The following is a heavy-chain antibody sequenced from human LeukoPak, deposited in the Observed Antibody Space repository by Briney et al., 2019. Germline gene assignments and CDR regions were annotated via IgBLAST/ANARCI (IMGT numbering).Heavy chain of an antibody. CDR2: IKTDGSSA. CDR3: ARDSGWFRFDY. V-gene: IGHV3-74*01. CDR1: GFSFSSYW. J-gene: IGHJ4*02. D-gene: IGHD6-13*01. Sequence: GGSLRLSCAASGFSFSSYWMHWVRQAPGKGLVWVSRIKTDGSSATYADSVKGRFTISRDNAKNSLYLQMNSLRAEDTAVYYCARDSGWFRFDYWGQGTLVTVSS.